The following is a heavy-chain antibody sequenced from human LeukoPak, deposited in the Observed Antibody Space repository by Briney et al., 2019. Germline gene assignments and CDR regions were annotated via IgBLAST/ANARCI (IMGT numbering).Heavy chain of an antibody. V-gene: IGHV3-21*04. D-gene: IGHD4-17*01. Sequence: GGSLRLSCAASGFTFSSYSMNWVRQAPRKGLEWVSSISSSSSYIYYADSVKGRFTISRDNSKNTLYLQMNSLRAEDTAVYYCASCEDYGDYSFDYWGQGILVTVSS. CDR3: ASCEDYGDYSFDY. CDR2: ISSSSSYI. J-gene: IGHJ4*02. CDR1: GFTFSSYS.